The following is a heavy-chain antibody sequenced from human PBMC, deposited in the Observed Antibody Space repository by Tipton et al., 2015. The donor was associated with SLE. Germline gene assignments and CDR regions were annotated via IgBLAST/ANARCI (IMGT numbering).Heavy chain of an antibody. CDR1: GYTLIELS. Sequence: QVQLVQSGAEVKKPGASVKVSCKVSGYTLIELSIHWVRQAPGKGLEWVGSFDPEDGETIYAESFQGRVSMTGDTSADTAYMDLSSLTSEDTAMYYCALDRGFFDHWGQGTLVTVSS. CDR3: ALDRGFFDH. CDR2: FDPEDGET. D-gene: IGHD2-2*03. J-gene: IGHJ4*02. V-gene: IGHV1-24*01.